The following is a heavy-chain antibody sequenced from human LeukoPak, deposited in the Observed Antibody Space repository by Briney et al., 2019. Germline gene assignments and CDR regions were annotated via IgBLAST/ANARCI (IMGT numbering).Heavy chain of an antibody. J-gene: IGHJ5*02. D-gene: IGHD2-2*02. CDR1: GGTFSSYA. CDR3: ARVGQPLLYLNWFDP. CDR2: IIPIFGTA. V-gene: IGHV1-69*13. Sequence: GASVKVSCKASGGTFSSYAISWVRQAPGQGLEWMGGIIPIFGTANYAQKFQGRVTITADESTSTAYLELSSLRSEDTAVYYCARVGQPLLYLNWFDPWGQGTLVTVSS.